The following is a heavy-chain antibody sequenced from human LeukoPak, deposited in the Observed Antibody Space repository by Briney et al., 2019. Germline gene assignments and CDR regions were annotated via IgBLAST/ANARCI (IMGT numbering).Heavy chain of an antibody. CDR1: GGSIYSGSYY. V-gene: IGHV4-39*01. CDR2: IYYSGGT. J-gene: IGHJ4*02. D-gene: IGHD3-3*01. Sequence: SETLSLTCAVSGGSIYSGSYYWGWVRHPPGKGLEWIGSIYYSGGTYYNPSLKSRVTMSVDTSKDQFSLKLTSVTAADTAVYYCARLWSGYRPPDFWGQGTLVTVSS. CDR3: ARLWSGYRPPDF.